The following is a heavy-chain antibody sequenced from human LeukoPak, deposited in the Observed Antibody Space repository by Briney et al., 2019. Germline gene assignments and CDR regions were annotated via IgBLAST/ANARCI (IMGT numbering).Heavy chain of an antibody. CDR1: GFTFTSYS. CDR2: ISGSGGST. V-gene: IGHV3-23*01. CDR3: TRGDDILTGYYTGAFDI. Sequence: GGSLRLSCAASGFTFTSYSMNWVRQAPGKGLEWVSAISGSGGSTYYADFVKGRFTISRDNSKSTLYLQMNNLKTEDTAVYYCTRGDDILTGYYTGAFDIWGQGTMVTVSS. D-gene: IGHD3-9*01. J-gene: IGHJ3*02.